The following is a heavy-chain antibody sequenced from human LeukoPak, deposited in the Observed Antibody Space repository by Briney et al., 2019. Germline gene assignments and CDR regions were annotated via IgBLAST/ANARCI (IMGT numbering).Heavy chain of an antibody. J-gene: IGHJ4*02. Sequence: GGSLRLSCAASGFTFSDYYMSWIRQAPGKGLEWVSYISSSSSYTNYADSVKGRFTISRDNAKKSLYLQMNSMRADDTAVYYCARDGGGLDKYTPDYWGQGTLVTVSS. V-gene: IGHV3-11*05. CDR3: ARDGGGLDKYTPDY. CDR1: GFTFSDYY. CDR2: ISSSSSYT. D-gene: IGHD3-16*01.